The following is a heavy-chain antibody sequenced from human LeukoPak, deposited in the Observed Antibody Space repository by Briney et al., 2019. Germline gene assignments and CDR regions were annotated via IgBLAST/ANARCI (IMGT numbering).Heavy chain of an antibody. V-gene: IGHV1-24*01. J-gene: IGHJ4*02. CDR1: GYTFTSYD. D-gene: IGHD3/OR15-3a*01. CDR3: ATGFTLRDFWTPYDY. CDR2: FDPEDGET. Sequence: ASVKVSCKASGYTFTSYDINWVRQAPGKGLEWMGGFDPEDGETIYAQKFQGRVTMTEDTSTDTAYMELSSLRSEDTAVFYCATGFTLRDFWTPYDYWGQGTLVTVSS.